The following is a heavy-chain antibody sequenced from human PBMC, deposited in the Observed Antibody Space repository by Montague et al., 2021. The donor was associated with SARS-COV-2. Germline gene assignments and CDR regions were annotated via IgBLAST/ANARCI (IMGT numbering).Heavy chain of an antibody. Sequence: SETLSLTCTVSGDSMTGDSMSRYYWSWIRQTPGKGLEWIGYISNSGFTTDNPSLKNRVTTSVDTSNNQFSLKLNSVTAADTAVYYCARVRKDDYGDNYSDYWGQGTLVTASS. CDR1: GDSMTGDSMSRYY. D-gene: IGHD4-17*01. CDR2: ISNSGFT. CDR3: ARVRKDDYGDNYSDY. J-gene: IGHJ4*02. V-gene: IGHV4-61*01.